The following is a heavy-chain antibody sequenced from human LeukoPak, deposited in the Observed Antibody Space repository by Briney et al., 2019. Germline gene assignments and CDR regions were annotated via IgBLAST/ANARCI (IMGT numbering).Heavy chain of an antibody. D-gene: IGHD5-12*01. CDR3: ARVARESGYDYSYFDY. J-gene: IGHJ4*02. CDR2: IKQDGSDK. CDR1: GFTYSTHW. Sequence: GGSLRLPCAASGFTYSTHWMSWVRQAPGKGLEWVANIKQDGSDKYFVASVKGRFTISRDNAKNSLYLQMNSLRAEETAVYYCARVARESGYDYSYFDYWGQGTLVTVSS. V-gene: IGHV3-7*01.